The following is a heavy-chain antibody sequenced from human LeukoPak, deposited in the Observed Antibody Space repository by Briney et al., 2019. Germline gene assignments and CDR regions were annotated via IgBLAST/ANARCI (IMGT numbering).Heavy chain of an antibody. D-gene: IGHD3-22*01. CDR2: INPNSGAT. CDR1: GYTFTGYY. Sequence: ASVKVSCKASGYTFTGYYMHWVRQAPGQGLEWMGRINPNSGATNYAQKFQGRVTMTRDTSISTVYMELSRLRSDDTAVYFCARTFYYDNSGHFDIWGQGTVVILSS. V-gene: IGHV1-2*06. J-gene: IGHJ3*02. CDR3: ARTFYYDNSGHFDI.